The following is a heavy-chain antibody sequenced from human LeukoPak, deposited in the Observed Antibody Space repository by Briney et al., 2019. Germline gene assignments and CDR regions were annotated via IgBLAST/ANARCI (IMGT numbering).Heavy chain of an antibody. CDR3: ARGSLRFLEGPPRAFDI. CDR2: IYYSGST. J-gene: IGHJ3*02. D-gene: IGHD3-3*01. V-gene: IGHV4-39*07. CDR1: GGSSSSSSYY. Sequence: SETLSLTCTVSGGSSSSSSYYWGWIRQPPGKGLEWIGSIYYSGSTYYNPSLKSRVTISVDTSKNQFSLKLSSVTAADTAVYYCARGSLRFLEGPPRAFDIWGQGTMVTVSS.